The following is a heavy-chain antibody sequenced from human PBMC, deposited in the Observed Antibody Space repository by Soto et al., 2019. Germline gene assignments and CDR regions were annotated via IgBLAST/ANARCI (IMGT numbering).Heavy chain of an antibody. Sequence: SGPTLVNPAQTLALTCTFSAFSLSTGGVGVGWIRQPPGKALEWLALIYWDDDKRYSPSLRSRLTITKDTSKNQVVLTMTTMDPVDTATYYCIQSRCGGDCLQSYASYYYYGMDVWGQGTTVTVS. D-gene: IGHD2-21*02. CDR2: IYWDDDK. CDR3: IQSRCGGDCLQSYASYYYYGMDV. J-gene: IGHJ6*02. V-gene: IGHV2-5*02. CDR1: AFSLSTGGVG.